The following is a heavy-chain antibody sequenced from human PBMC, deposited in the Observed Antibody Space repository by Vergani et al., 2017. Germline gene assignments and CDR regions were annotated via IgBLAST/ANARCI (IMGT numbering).Heavy chain of an antibody. Sequence: RLVQSGGGVIQPGGSVRLSCAASGFTFSACPMTWVRQAPGKGLEWVSAISARYPSTYYADSVKGRFTISRDNSKNMLYLQMNSLRAEDTAVYYCARLSYDTTPYLQGGYDCWGQGTLVSVSS. CDR3: ARLSYDTTPYLQGGYDC. D-gene: IGHD3-22*01. J-gene: IGHJ4*02. V-gene: IGHV3-23*04. CDR2: ISARYPST. CDR1: GFTFSACP.